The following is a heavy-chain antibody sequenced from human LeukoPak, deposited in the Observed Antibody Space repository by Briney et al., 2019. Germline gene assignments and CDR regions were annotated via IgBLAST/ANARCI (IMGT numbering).Heavy chain of an antibody. CDR1: GGSFSGYY. J-gene: IGHJ4*02. D-gene: IGHD5-18*01. Sequence: PSETLSLTCAVYGGSFSGYYWGLIRQPPGKGLEWIGEINHSGSTNYNPSLKSRVTISVDTSKNQFSLKLSSVTAAGTAVYYCARGHFGSYSYGTDYWGQGTLVTVSS. V-gene: IGHV4-34*01. CDR3: ARGHFGSYSYGTDY. CDR2: INHSGST.